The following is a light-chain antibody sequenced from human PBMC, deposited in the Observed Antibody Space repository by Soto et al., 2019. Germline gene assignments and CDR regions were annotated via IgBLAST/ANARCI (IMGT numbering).Light chain of an antibody. Sequence: DIQMTQSPSSLSASVGDRVTITCQASQDISNYLNWYQQKPGKAPKLLIYDASNLETGVPSRFSGSGSGTDFTLTISSPQPQDIATYYCQQYDNPLLTFGGGTKVEIK. CDR1: QDISNY. CDR3: QQYDNPLLT. J-gene: IGKJ4*01. V-gene: IGKV1-33*01. CDR2: DAS.